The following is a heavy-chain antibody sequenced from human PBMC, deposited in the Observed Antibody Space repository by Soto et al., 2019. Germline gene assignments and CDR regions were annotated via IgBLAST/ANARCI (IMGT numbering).Heavy chain of an antibody. J-gene: IGHJ6*02. D-gene: IGHD2-2*01. V-gene: IGHV1-69*08. Sequence: QVQLVQSGAEVKKPGSSVKVSCKASGGTFSRYSITWVRQAPGHGLEWIGRIIPIFGIASYAQKFQGRVTITADESTSTAYMELSSLRSGETAVYYCAREDRDRETGLVPAAIDGMDVWGQGTTVTVSS. CDR1: GGTFSRYS. CDR2: IIPIFGIA. CDR3: AREDRDRETGLVPAAIDGMDV.